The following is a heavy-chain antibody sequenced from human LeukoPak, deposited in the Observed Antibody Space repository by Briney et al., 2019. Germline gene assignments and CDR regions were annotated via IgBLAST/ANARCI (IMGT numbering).Heavy chain of an antibody. D-gene: IGHD5-24*01. J-gene: IGHJ4*02. CDR1: GGSISSSSYY. CDR3: ARVSLIGGYNFDY. CDR2: IYYSGST. Sequence: PSETLSLTCTVSGGSISSSSYYWGWIRQPPGKGLEWIGSIYYSGSTYYNPSHKSRVTISVDTSKNQFSLKLSSVTAADTAVYYCARVSLIGGYNFDYWGQGTLVTVSS. V-gene: IGHV4-39*07.